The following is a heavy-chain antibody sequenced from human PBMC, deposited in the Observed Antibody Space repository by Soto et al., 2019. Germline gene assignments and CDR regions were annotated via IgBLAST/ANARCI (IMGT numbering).Heavy chain of an antibody. D-gene: IGHD6-13*01. J-gene: IGHJ4*02. Sequence: SETLSLTCTVSGGSVSSGGYYRSWIRQHPGKGLEWIGFIYHSGSTYYNPSLKSRVTISEDTSKNQFSLKLSSVTAADTAVYYCAAHRSWYFDYWGQGTLVTVSS. CDR2: IYHSGST. CDR1: GGSVSSGGYY. CDR3: AAHRSWYFDY. V-gene: IGHV4-31*03.